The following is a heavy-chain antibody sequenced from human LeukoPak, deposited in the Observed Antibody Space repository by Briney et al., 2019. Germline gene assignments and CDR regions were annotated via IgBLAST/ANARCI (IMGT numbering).Heavy chain of an antibody. CDR1: GFTFSSYA. CDR3: AKEYYDFWSGYYISVYDY. Sequence: GGSLRLSCAASGFTFSSYAMSWVRQAPGKGLEWVSAISGSGGSTYYADSVEGRFTISRDNSKNTLYLQMNSLRAEDTAVYYCAKEYYDFWSGYYISVYDYWGQGTLVTVSS. J-gene: IGHJ4*02. CDR2: ISGSGGST. D-gene: IGHD3-3*01. V-gene: IGHV3-23*01.